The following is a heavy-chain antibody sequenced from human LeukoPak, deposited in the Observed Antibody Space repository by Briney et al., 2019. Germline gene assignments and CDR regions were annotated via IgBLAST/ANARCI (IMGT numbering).Heavy chain of an antibody. CDR1: GYTFTSYY. D-gene: IGHD5-12*01. Sequence: GASVKVSCKASGYTFTSYYMHWVRQAPGQGLEWMGIINPSGGSTSYAQKFQGRVTMTRDMSTSTVYMELSSLRSEDTAVYYCARPVATCDYFDYWGQGTLVTVSS. CDR2: INPSGGST. V-gene: IGHV1-46*01. J-gene: IGHJ4*02. CDR3: ARPVATCDYFDY.